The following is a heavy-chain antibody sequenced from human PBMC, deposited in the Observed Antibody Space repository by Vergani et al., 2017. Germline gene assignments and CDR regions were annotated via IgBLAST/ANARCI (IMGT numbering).Heavy chain of an antibody. CDR1: EFTFSDVW. CDR3: ARTLKFLDMDV. V-gene: IGHV3-72*01. J-gene: IGHJ6*04. Sequence: EVQLLESGGGLVQPGGSLRLSCAASEFTFSDVWMSWVRQAPGKGLEWVARTRNKARGYSTDYAASVRGRFIVSRDASGKSVSLQMTRLRIDDTAVYFCARTLKFLDMDVWGKGTTVTVSS. CDR2: TRNKARGYST. D-gene: IGHD3-3*01.